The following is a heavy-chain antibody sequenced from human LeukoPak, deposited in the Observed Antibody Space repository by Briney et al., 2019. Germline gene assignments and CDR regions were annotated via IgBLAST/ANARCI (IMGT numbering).Heavy chain of an antibody. Sequence: GESLKISCKGSGYGFTSYWLGWVRQMPGKGLEWMGIIYPGDSDTRYSPSFQGQVTISADKSISTAYLQWSSVKASDTAMYYCARRVRYGDSLSPFDYWGQGTLVTVSS. CDR1: GYGFTSYW. D-gene: IGHD4-17*01. CDR2: IYPGDSDT. J-gene: IGHJ4*02. V-gene: IGHV5-51*01. CDR3: ARRVRYGDSLSPFDY.